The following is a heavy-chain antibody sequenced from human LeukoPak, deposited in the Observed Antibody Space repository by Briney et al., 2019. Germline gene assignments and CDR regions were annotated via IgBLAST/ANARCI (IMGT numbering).Heavy chain of an antibody. CDR1: GYTFTSYD. J-gene: IGHJ6*03. D-gene: IGHD6-13*01. V-gene: IGHV1-8*01. CDR3: ARGNSSSWYYYYYMDV. Sequence: ASVKVSCKASGYTFTSYDINWVRQATGQGIEWMGWMNPNSGNTGYAQKFQGRVTMTRNTSISTAYMELSSLRSEDTAVYYCARGNSSSWYYYYYMDVWGKGTTVTVSS. CDR2: MNPNSGNT.